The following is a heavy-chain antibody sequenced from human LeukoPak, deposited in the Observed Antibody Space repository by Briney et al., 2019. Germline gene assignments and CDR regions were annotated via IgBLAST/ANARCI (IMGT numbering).Heavy chain of an antibody. Sequence: GESLKISCKGSGYSFTSYWIGRERQMPGKGLEWMGIIYPGDSDTRYSPSFQGQVTISADKSISTAYLQWSSLKASDTAMYYCARRAHYYDSSGYYEFDYWGQGTLVTVSS. CDR3: ARRAHYYDSSGYYEFDY. D-gene: IGHD3-22*01. CDR1: GYSFTSYW. J-gene: IGHJ4*02. V-gene: IGHV5-51*01. CDR2: IYPGDSDT.